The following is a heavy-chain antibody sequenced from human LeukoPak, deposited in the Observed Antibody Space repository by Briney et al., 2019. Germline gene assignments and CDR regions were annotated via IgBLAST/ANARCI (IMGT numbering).Heavy chain of an antibody. Sequence: GGSLRLSCAVAGFTFSSYSMSWVRQAPGKGLEWVANIKQDGSEKYYVDSVKGRFTISRDNAKNSLYLQMNSLRAEDTAVYYCARVGSSSSNWFDPWGQGTLVTVSS. CDR3: ARVGSSSSNWFDP. J-gene: IGHJ5*02. V-gene: IGHV3-7*01. CDR2: IKQDGSEK. CDR1: GFTFSSYS. D-gene: IGHD6-6*01.